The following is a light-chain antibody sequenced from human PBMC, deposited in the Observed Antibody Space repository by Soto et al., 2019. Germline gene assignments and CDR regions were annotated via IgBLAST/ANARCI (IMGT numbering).Light chain of an antibody. V-gene: IGLV2-14*01. CDR2: QVS. J-gene: IGLJ1*01. Sequence: QSALTQPASMSGSPGQSITISCTGTSSDIGGFYYVSWYQHHPGKDPKLMIYQVSNRPSGVSNRFSGSRSGNTASLTISGLQAEDEADYLYSSYSSSSTFYVFGAGTTVTVL. CDR3: SSYSSSSTFYV. CDR1: SSDIGGFYY.